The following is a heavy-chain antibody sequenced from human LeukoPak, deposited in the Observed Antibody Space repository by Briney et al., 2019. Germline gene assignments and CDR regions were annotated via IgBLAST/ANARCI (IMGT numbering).Heavy chain of an antibody. CDR2: IYYSGST. CDR1: GGSISSSSYY. Sequence: SETLSLTCSVSGGSISSSSYYWGWIRQPPGKGLEWIGSIYYSGSTYYNPSLKSRVTISVDTSKNQFSLKLSSVTAADTAVYYCARHTRSLNGGGWFDPWGQGTLVTASS. V-gene: IGHV4-39*01. J-gene: IGHJ5*02. CDR3: ARHTRSLNGGGWFDP. D-gene: IGHD2-21*01.